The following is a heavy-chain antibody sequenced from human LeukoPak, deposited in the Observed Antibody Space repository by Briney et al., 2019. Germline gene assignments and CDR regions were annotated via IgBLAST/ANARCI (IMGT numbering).Heavy chain of an antibody. Sequence: SETLSLTCTVSGGSSTSNAYYWGWIRQSPGKGLEWIGGLYYSGSIYSSGMPYYNPPLTSRVTISVDTSKTQVSLKLRSVTAADSAVYYCARRIAVAYDAFDIWGQGTMVTVSS. CDR3: ARRIAVAYDAFDI. D-gene: IGHD6-19*01. V-gene: IGHV4-61*05. CDR1: GGSSTSNAYY. J-gene: IGHJ3*02. CDR2: IYSSGMP.